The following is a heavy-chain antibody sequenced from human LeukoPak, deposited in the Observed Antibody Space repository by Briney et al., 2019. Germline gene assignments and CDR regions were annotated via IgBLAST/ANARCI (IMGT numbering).Heavy chain of an antibody. D-gene: IGHD2-21*02. CDR3: ARSRTGDCYLN. V-gene: IGHV3-21*01. CDR2: ISSSSSYI. CDR1: GFTFSSYW. J-gene: IGHJ4*02. Sequence: GGSLRLSCARSGFTFSSYWMHWVRQAPGKGLEWVSSISSSSSYIYYADSVKGRFTISRDNAKNSLYLQMNSLRAEDTAVYYCARSRTGDCYLNWGQGTLVTVSS.